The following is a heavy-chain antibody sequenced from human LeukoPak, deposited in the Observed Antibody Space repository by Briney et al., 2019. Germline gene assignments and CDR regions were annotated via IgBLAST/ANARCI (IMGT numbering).Heavy chain of an antibody. CDR1: GYTFTIYD. D-gene: IGHD5-18*01. J-gene: IGHJ4*02. V-gene: IGHV1-2*02. Sequence: ASVTVSFKASGYTFTIYDINWVRQAPGQGLEWMGWINPNSGDTNYAQKVQGRVTMTRDTSISTAYMELSRLRSDDTAVYYCAKDQGRGYTYGLYYFDYWGQGTLVTVSS. CDR3: AKDQGRGYTYGLYYFDY. CDR2: INPNSGDT.